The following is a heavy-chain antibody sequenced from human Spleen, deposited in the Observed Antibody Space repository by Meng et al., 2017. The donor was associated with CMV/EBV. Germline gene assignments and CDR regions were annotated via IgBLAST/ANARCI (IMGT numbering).Heavy chain of an antibody. CDR2: INWNGDST. J-gene: IGHJ4*02. CDR3: ARVETGDY. CDR1: GFTFPTYG. Sequence: GESLKISCAASGFTFPTYGMHWVRQGPGKGLEWVSLINWNGDSTFYADSVKGRFTISRDNAKNSLYLQMNSLRAEDTAVYYCARVETGDYWGQGTLVTVSS. V-gene: IGHV3-20*04.